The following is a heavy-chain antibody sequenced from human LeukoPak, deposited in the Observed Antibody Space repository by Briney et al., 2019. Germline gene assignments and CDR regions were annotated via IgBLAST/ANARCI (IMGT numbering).Heavy chain of an antibody. D-gene: IGHD3-10*01. Sequence: GGSLRLSCAASGLTVSNNYMNWVRQAPGKGLDWVSVIYDNGGTYYADSVMGRFTISRDNSKNTLYLQMNSLRVEDTAVYYCATYGSGIFLDAFDIWGQGTMVSVSS. CDR3: ATYGSGIFLDAFDI. V-gene: IGHV3-53*01. CDR2: IYDNGGT. J-gene: IGHJ3*02. CDR1: GLTVSNNY.